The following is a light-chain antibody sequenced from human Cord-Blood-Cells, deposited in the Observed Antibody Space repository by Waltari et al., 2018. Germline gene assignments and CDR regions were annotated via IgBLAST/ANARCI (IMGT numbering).Light chain of an antibody. Sequence: QSALTQPASVSGSPGQSITIPCPGTSSDVGSHNLASWYQQHPGKAPKLMIYEGSKRPSGVSNRFSGSKSGNTASLTISGLQAEDEADYYCCSYAGSSTLFGGGTKLTVL. CDR2: EGS. CDR3: CSYAGSSTL. CDR1: SSDVGSHNL. J-gene: IGLJ2*01. V-gene: IGLV2-23*01.